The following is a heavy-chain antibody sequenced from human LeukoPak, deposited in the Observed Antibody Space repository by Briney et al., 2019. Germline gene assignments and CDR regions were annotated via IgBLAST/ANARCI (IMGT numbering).Heavy chain of an antibody. V-gene: IGHV4-34*01. Sequence: PSETLSLTCAVFGGSFSGYYWSWIRQPPGKGLEWIGEINHSGSTNYNPSLKSRVTISLDTSKNQFSLKLSSVTAADTAVYYCARHGVWFGELTYWGQGTLVTVSS. D-gene: IGHD3-10*01. CDR2: INHSGST. CDR3: ARHGVWFGELTY. J-gene: IGHJ4*02. CDR1: GGSFSGYY.